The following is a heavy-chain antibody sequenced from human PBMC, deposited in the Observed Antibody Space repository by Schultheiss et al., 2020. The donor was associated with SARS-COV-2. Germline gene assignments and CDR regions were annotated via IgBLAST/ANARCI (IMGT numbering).Heavy chain of an antibody. D-gene: IGHD4/OR15-4a*01. Sequence: GGSLRLSCAASGFTFSSYAMSWVRQAPGKGLEWVSAISGSGGSTYYADSVKGRFTISRDNAKNSLYLQMNSLRAEDTALYHCARDRANPGGMDVWGQGTTVTVSS. CDR1: GFTFSSYA. CDR3: ARDRANPGGMDV. V-gene: IGHV3-23*01. CDR2: ISGSGGST. J-gene: IGHJ6*02.